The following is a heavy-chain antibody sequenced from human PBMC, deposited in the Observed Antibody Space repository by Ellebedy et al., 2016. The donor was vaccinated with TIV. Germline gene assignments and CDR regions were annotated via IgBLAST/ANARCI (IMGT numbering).Heavy chain of an antibody. CDR3: ASHRGFYSGWSFDY. CDR2: LNYGGES. J-gene: IGHJ4*02. D-gene: IGHD5-12*01. V-gene: IGHV4-39*07. CDR1: GDSISSTNYF. Sequence: MPSETLSLTCVVSGDSISSTNYFWGWIRQPPGKGLEWIGSLNYGGESYFDPSLKSRVTMSLDTSKNQFSLKVNSVTAAEQAIYYCASHRGFYSGWSFDYWGQGTLTTVSS.